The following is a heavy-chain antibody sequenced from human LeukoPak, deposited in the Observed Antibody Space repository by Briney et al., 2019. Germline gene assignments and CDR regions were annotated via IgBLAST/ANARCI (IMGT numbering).Heavy chain of an antibody. CDR3: ARESDSSSWTVRPGAFDI. Sequence: GGSLRLSCAASGFTFSSYSMNWVRQAPGKGLEWVSSISSSSSYIYYADSVKGRFTISRDNAKNSLYLQMNSLRAEDTAVYYCARESDSSSWTVRPGAFDIWGQGTMVTVSS. D-gene: IGHD6-13*01. V-gene: IGHV3-21*01. CDR2: ISSSSSYI. CDR1: GFTFSSYS. J-gene: IGHJ3*02.